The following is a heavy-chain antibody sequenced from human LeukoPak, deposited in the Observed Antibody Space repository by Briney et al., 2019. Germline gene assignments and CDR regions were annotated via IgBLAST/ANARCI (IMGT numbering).Heavy chain of an antibody. CDR1: GFTVSSNY. D-gene: IGHD2-21*02. CDR2: IYSGGST. CDR3: ARENSAYCGGDCYYFQH. J-gene: IGHJ1*01. V-gene: IGHV3-66*01. Sequence: PGGSLRLSCAASGFTVSSNYMSWVRQAPGKGLEWVSVIYSGGSTYYAYYVKGRFAISRDNSKNTLYLQMNSLRAEDTAVYYCARENSAYCGGDCYYFQHWGQGTLVTVSS.